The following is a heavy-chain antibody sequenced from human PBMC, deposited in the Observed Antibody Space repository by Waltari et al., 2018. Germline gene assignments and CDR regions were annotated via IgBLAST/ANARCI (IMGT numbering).Heavy chain of an antibody. CDR1: GFTVSSNY. V-gene: IGHV3-53*01. J-gene: IGHJ5*02. CDR2: SYSGGST. CDR3: ARWYDSSGYHP. D-gene: IGHD3-22*01. Sequence: EVQLVESGGGLIQPGGSLRLSCAASGFTVSSNYMSWVRQAPGKGLEWVSVSYSGGSTDYAYSGKVRFTISRDQSKNTLYLQMNSLRAEDTAVYYCARWYDSSGYHPWGQGTLVTVSS.